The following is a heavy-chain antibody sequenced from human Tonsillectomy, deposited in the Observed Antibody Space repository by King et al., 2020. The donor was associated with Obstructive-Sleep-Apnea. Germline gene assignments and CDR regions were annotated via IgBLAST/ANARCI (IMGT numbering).Heavy chain of an antibody. V-gene: IGHV3-21*01. Sequence: VQLVECGGGLVKPGGSLRLSCAASGFTFSSYSMNWVRQAPGKGLEWVSSISSSSSYIYYADSVKGRFTISRDNAKNSLYLQMNSLRAEDTAVYYCAREVIVVVVAATAPPSFYYCGQGTLVTVSS. CDR3: AREVIVVVVAATAPPSFYY. D-gene: IGHD2-15*01. CDR2: ISSSSSYI. CDR1: GFTFSSYS. J-gene: IGHJ4*02.